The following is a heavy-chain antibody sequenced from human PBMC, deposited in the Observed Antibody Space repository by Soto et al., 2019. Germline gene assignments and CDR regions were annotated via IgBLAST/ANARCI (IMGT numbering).Heavy chain of an antibody. J-gene: IGHJ6*02. CDR2: IIPIFGTA. Sequence: ASVKVSCKASGGTFSSYAISWVRQAPGQGLEWMGGIIPIFGTANYAQKFQGRVTITADESTSTAHMELSSLRSEDTAVYYCARDLGSSGYYQRTYYYYGMDVWGQGTTVTVSS. CDR3: ARDLGSSGYYQRTYYYYGMDV. V-gene: IGHV1-69*13. CDR1: GGTFSSYA. D-gene: IGHD3-22*01.